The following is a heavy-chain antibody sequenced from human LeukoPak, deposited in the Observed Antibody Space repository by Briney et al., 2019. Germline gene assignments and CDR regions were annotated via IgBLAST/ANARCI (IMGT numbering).Heavy chain of an antibody. D-gene: IGHD6-25*01. Sequence: SETLSLTCTVSGGSISSYYWSWIRQPPGKGLEWIGYIYYSGSTNYNPSLKSRVTISVDTSKTQFSLKLTSATAADTAVYYCARDGATAGDWYFDLWGRGTLVTVSS. CDR1: GGSISSYY. CDR2: IYYSGST. CDR3: ARDGATAGDWYFDL. V-gene: IGHV4-59*01. J-gene: IGHJ2*01.